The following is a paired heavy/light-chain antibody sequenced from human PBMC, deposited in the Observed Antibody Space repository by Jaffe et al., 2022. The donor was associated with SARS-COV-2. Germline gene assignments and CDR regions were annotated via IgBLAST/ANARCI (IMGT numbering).Heavy chain of an antibody. D-gene: IGHD5-12*01. CDR2: IYYSGTT. Sequence: QLQLQESGPGLVKPSETLSLTCTVSGGSISSSSYYWGWIRQPPGKGLEWIGMIYYSGTTYYTPSLKSRVTISVDTSKNQFSLKLSSVTAADTAVYYCARLLLGRGATTLIDYWGQGTLVTVSS. CDR1: GGSISSSSYY. V-gene: IGHV4-39*01. J-gene: IGHJ4*01. CDR3: ARLLLGRGATTLIDY.
Light chain of an antibody. CDR3: QKYNSAPLT. CDR2: AAS. V-gene: IGKV1-27*01. Sequence: DIQMTQSPSSLSASVGDRVTITCRASQAISNYLAWYQQKPGKVPKLLIYAASTLQSGVPSRFSGSGSGTDFTLTISSLQPEDVATYYCQKYNSAPLTFGGGTKVEI. J-gene: IGKJ4*01. CDR1: QAISNY.